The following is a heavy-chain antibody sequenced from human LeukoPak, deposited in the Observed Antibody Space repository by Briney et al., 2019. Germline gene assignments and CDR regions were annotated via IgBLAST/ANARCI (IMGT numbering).Heavy chain of an antibody. CDR1: GGSVSSGSYY. V-gene: IGHV4-61*01. J-gene: IGHJ3*02. CDR3: ARDPPYYYDSSGYHPHAFDI. D-gene: IGHD3-22*01. Sequence: SETLSLTCTVSGGSVSSGSYYWSWIRQPPGKGLEWIGYIYYSGSTNYNPSLKSRVTISVDTSKNQFSLKLSSVTAADTAVYYCARDPPYYYDSSGYHPHAFDIWGQGTMDTVSS. CDR2: IYYSGST.